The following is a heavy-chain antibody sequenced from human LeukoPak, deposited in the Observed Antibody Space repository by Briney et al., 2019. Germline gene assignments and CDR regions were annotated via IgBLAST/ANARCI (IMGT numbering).Heavy chain of an antibody. CDR1: GFTFSSYA. J-gene: IGHJ3*02. D-gene: IGHD6-19*01. Sequence: GGSLRLSCAASGFTFSSYAMSWVRQAPGKGLEWVSAISGSGGSTYCADSVKGRFTISRDNSKNTLYLQMNSLRAEDTAVYYCAKAYQYSSGWDAFDIWGQGTMVTVSS. V-gene: IGHV3-23*01. CDR2: ISGSGGST. CDR3: AKAYQYSSGWDAFDI.